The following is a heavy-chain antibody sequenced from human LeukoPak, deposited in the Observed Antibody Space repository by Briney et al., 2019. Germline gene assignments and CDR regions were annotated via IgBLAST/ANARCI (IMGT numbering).Heavy chain of an antibody. J-gene: IGHJ6*02. CDR1: GYTFTSYY. Sequence: GASVKVSCKASGYTFTSYYMHWVRQAPGQGLEWMGIINPSGGSTSYAQKFQGRVTMTRDTSTSTVYMELSSLRSEDTAVYYCARMLGSIDLVDTAMGALYYYYYGMDVWGQGTTVTVSS. D-gene: IGHD5-18*01. V-gene: IGHV1-46*01. CDR3: ARMLGSIDLVDTAMGALYYYYYGMDV. CDR2: INPSGGST.